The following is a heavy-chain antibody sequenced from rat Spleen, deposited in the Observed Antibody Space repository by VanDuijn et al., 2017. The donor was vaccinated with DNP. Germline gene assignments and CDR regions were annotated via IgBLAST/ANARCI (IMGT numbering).Heavy chain of an antibody. D-gene: IGHD1-4*01. Sequence: EVKLVESGGGLVQPGRSLKLPCAAPGFNFNDYWMGWVRQVPGKGLEWIGEINDGSSTINYVPSLKDRFTIPRDNAQNTMYMQMSKLGAEETALYYCTTVGDGYDNWFAYWGQCTLVTVSS. CDR3: TTVGDGYDNWFAY. CDR2: INDGSSTI. CDR1: GFNFNDYW. J-gene: IGHJ3*01. V-gene: IGHV4-2*01.